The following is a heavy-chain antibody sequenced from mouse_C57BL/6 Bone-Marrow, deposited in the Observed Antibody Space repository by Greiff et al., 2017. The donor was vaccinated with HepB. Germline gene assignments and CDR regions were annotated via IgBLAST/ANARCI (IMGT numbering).Heavy chain of an antibody. J-gene: IGHJ4*01. Sequence: DVMLVESGGGLVKPGGSLKLSCAASGFTFSSYAMSWVRQTPEKRLEWVATISDGGSYTYYPDNVKGRFTISRDNAKNNLYLQMSHLKSEDTAMYYCARDGYGVMDYWGQGTSVTVSS. CDR1: GFTFSSYA. CDR2: ISDGGSYT. CDR3: ARDGYGVMDY. D-gene: IGHD2-2*01. V-gene: IGHV5-4*01.